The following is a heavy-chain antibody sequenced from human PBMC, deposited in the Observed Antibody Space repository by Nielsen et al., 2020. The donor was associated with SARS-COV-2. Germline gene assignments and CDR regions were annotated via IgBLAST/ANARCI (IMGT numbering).Heavy chain of an antibody. CDR2: IKPDGSEK. J-gene: IGHJ3*01. CDR1: GFIFSSYW. V-gene: IGHV3-7*01. Sequence: GESLKISCAASGFIFSSYWMSWVRQVPGKGLEWVADIKPDGSEKVYVDSVKGRFTISRDNAKNSMSLQMNSLRVEDTAVYYCARDWSRAFDVWGQGTMVTVSS. CDR3: ARDWSRAFDV.